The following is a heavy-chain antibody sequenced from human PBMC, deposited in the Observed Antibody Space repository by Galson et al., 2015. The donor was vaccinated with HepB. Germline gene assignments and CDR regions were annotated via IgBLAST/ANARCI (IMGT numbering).Heavy chain of an antibody. CDR3: AKDRISFYNYIWGSSFDY. J-gene: IGHJ4*02. V-gene: IGHV1-18*01. D-gene: IGHD3-16*01. Sequence: SVKVSCKASGYTFRDYGVTWLRQAPGQGLEWVGWINAYNGNTNYAQKFQGRVTMTRDTSTSTAYMELRSLIYDDTAVYYCAKDRISFYNYIWGSSFDYWGQITLVTVS. CDR2: INAYNGNT. CDR1: GYTFRDYG.